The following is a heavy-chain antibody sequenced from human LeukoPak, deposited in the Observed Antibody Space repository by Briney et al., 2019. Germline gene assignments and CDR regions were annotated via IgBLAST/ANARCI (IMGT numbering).Heavy chain of an antibody. CDR2: INPNSGGT. V-gene: IGHV1-2*04. J-gene: IGHJ6*02. Sequence: ASVKVSCKASGYTFTGYYMHWVRQAPGQGLEWMGWINPNSGGTNYTQKFQGWVTMTRDTSISTAYMELSRLRSDDTAVYYCARNYYGVHLVYYCYAMDVWGQGTTVTVSS. CDR3: ARNYYGVHLVYYCYAMDV. D-gene: IGHD3-10*01. CDR1: GYTFTGYY.